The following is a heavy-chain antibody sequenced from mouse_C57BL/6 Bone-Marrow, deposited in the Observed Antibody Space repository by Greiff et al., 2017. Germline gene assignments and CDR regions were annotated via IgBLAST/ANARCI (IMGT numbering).Heavy chain of an antibody. CDR1: GFTFSSYG. CDR2: ISSGGSYT. V-gene: IGHV5-6*01. CDR3: ARHRAPYFDY. Sequence: EVQLVESGGDLVKPGGSLKLSCAASGFTFSSYGMSWVRQTPDKRLEWVATISSGGSYTYYPDSGKGRFTISRDNAKNTLYLQMSSLKSEDTAMYYCARHRAPYFDYWGQGTTLTVSS. D-gene: IGHD3-3*01. J-gene: IGHJ2*01.